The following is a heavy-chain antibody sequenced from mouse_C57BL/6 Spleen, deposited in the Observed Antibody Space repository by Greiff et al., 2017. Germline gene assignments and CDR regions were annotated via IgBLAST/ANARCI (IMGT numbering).Heavy chain of an antibody. Sequence: VQVVESGPGLVQPSQSLSITCTVSGFSLTSYGVHWVRQSPGKGLEWLGVIWSGGSTDYNAAFISRLSISKDNSKSQVFFKMNSLQADDTAIYYCARRGTVVAHGSYAMDYWGQGTSVTVSS. V-gene: IGHV2-2*01. D-gene: IGHD1-1*01. J-gene: IGHJ4*01. CDR2: IWSGGST. CDR1: GFSLTSYG. CDR3: ARRGTVVAHGSYAMDY.